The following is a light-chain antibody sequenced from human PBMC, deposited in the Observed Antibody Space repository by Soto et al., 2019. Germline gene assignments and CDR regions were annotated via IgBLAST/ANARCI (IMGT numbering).Light chain of an antibody. J-gene: IGKJ5*01. CDR3: QQYHNLPIT. V-gene: IGKV1-33*01. Sequence: DIQITHSPSSLSVSVGDRVTITCQSSRYIGNYLNWYQQKPGKAPKLLINDASNLETGVPSRFSGSGSGTHFTVTISSLQPEDIATYYCQQYHNLPITLGQGTRLEIK. CDR2: DAS. CDR1: RYIGNY.